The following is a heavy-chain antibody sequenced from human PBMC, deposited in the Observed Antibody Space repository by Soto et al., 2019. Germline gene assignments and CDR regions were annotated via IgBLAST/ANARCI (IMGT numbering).Heavy chain of an antibody. CDR2: ITPLFATA. D-gene: IGHD3-10*01. Sequence: QVQLVQSGAEVKKPGSSVKVSCKASGGTFSTYAIGWVRQAPGQGLEWMGGITPLFATADYALKFQGRVTITADESTSPAYMELSSLRVGDTAVYAGAGGAGGYYYGDDNVDVWGKGTTVTVSS. CDR3: AGGAGGYYYGDDNVDV. V-gene: IGHV1-69*12. J-gene: IGHJ6*04. CDR1: GGTFSTYA.